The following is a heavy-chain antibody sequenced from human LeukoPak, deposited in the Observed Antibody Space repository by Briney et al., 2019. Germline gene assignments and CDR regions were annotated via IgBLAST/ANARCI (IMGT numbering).Heavy chain of an antibody. J-gene: IGHJ2*01. CDR1: RFTFSSYS. CDR2: ISSSSSYI. V-gene: IGHV3-21*01. D-gene: IGHD1-26*01. CDR3: ARQEPMGPWYFDL. Sequence: GGSLRLSCAASRFTFSSYSMNWVRQAPGKGLEWVSSISSSSSYIYYADSVKGRFTISRDNAKNSLYLQMNSLRADDTAVYYCARQEPMGPWYFDLWGRGTLVTVSS.